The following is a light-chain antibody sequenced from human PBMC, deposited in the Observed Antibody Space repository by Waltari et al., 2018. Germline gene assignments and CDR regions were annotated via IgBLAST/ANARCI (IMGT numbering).Light chain of an antibody. J-gene: IGLJ3*02. CDR1: NIGSKN. CDR3: QVWDSCTGV. CDR2: RDT. V-gene: IGLV3-9*01. Sequence: SYDLTQPLSVSVALGQTARITCGGNNIGSKNVHWYQQKPGQAPLLVIYRDTNRPSGIPERFSGSNLGNTATLTISRVQDGDEGDYYCQVWDSCTGVFGGGTKLTVL.